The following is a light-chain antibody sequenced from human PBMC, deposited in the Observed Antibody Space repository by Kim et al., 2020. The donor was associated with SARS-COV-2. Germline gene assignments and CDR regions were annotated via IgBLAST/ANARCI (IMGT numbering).Light chain of an antibody. Sequence: SGRLTCILNSGHSNYAIAWHQQQPEKGPRFLMKLNSDGSHSKGDGIPDRFSGSSSGAERYLTISSLQSDDEADYYCQTWGTGIWVFGGGTQLTVL. CDR1: SGHSNYA. CDR3: QTWGTGIWV. J-gene: IGLJ3*02. CDR2: LNSDGSH. V-gene: IGLV4-69*01.